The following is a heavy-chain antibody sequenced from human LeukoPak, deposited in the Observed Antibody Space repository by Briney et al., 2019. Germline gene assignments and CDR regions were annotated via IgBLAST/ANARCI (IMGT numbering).Heavy chain of an antibody. D-gene: IGHD6-19*01. CDR2: ISSSSSYI. CDR3: ARRKVEQWITQRNYYYGMDV. Sequence: PGGSLRLSCAASGFTFSSYSMNWVRQAPGKGLEWVSSISSSSSYIYYADSVKGRFTISRDNAKNSLYLQMNSLRAEDTAVYYCARRKVEQWITQRNYYYGMDVWGQGTTVTVSS. J-gene: IGHJ6*02. CDR1: GFTFSSYS. V-gene: IGHV3-21*01.